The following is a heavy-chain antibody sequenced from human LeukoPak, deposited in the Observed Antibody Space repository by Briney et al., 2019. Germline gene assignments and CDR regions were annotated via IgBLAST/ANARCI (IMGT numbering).Heavy chain of an antibody. CDR2: ISKDGGTT. CDR3: VRASGYLHDFDF. CDR1: GFSFSRYR. V-gene: IGHV3-74*03. Sequence: GGSLRLSCEASGFSFSRYRMHWVRQAPGKGLVWVAFISKDGGTTTYVDSVRDRFTISRDNSKNILFLQMNSLKSEDTAMYYCVRASGYLHDFDFWGQGTLVTVSS. D-gene: IGHD3-3*01. J-gene: IGHJ4*02.